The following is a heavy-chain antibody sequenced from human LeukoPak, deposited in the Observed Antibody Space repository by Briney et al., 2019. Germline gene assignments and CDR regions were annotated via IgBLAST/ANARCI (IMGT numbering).Heavy chain of an antibody. Sequence: ASVKVSCKASGYTFTLYYMHWVRQAPGQGLEWMGWISAYNGNTNYAQKLQGRVTMTTDTSTSTAYMELRSLRSDDTAVYYCAREDSSVEDYWGQGTLVTVSS. D-gene: IGHD3-22*01. CDR3: AREDSSVEDY. V-gene: IGHV1-18*04. CDR1: GYTFTLYY. CDR2: ISAYNGNT. J-gene: IGHJ4*02.